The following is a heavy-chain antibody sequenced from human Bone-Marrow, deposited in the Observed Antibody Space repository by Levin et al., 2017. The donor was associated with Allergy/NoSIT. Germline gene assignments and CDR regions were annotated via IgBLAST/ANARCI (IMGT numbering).Heavy chain of an antibody. D-gene: IGHD6-19*01. Sequence: KSGGSLRLSCAASGFTFSNAWMSWVRQAPGKGLEWVGRIKSKTDGGTTDYAAPVKGRFTISRDDSKNTLYLQMNSLKTEDTAVYYCTTVRLLVSVADHGRETAYYYGMDVWGQGTTVTVSS. J-gene: IGHJ6*02. CDR2: IKSKTDGGTT. V-gene: IGHV3-15*01. CDR3: TTVRLLVSVADHGRETAYYYGMDV. CDR1: GFTFSNAW.